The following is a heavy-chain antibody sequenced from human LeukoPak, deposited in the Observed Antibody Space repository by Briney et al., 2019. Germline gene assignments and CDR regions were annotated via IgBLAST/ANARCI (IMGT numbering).Heavy chain of an antibody. CDR1: GFNFGDYG. Sequence: GRSLRLSCAVSGFNFGDYGMHWVRQAPGKGLEWVSGISGSGGSTYYADSVKDRFTISRDNSKNTLFLQVNSLRAEDTAVYYCAKDDLLSYFDYWGQGTLVTVSS. V-gene: IGHV3-23*01. D-gene: IGHD3-16*01. J-gene: IGHJ4*03. CDR2: ISGSGGST. CDR3: AKDDLLSYFDY.